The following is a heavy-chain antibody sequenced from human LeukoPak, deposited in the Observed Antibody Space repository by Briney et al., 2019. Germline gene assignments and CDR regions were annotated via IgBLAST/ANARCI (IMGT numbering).Heavy chain of an antibody. CDR2: IYPNSGGT. Sequence: GASVKVSCKASGYTFTGYYMHWVRPAPGQGLEWMGWIYPNSGGTNYAQKLQGRVTMTRDTSISTAYMELSRLRSDDTAVYYCARRYDILTGYYWFDYWGQGTLVTVSS. CDR3: ARRYDILTGYYWFDY. D-gene: IGHD3-9*01. J-gene: IGHJ4*02. V-gene: IGHV1-2*02. CDR1: GYTFTGYY.